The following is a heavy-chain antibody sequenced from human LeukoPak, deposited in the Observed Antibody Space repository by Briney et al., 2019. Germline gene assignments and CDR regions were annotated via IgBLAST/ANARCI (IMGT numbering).Heavy chain of an antibody. CDR3: AREAIDDSSGYYQDY. V-gene: IGHV4-34*01. D-gene: IGHD3-22*01. Sequence: SETLSLTCAVYGGSFSGYYWSWIRQPPGKGLEWIGEINHSGSTNYNPSLKSRVTISVDTSKNQFSLKLSSVTAADTAVYYCAREAIDDSSGYYQDYWGQGTLVTVSS. J-gene: IGHJ4*02. CDR2: INHSGST. CDR1: GGSFSGYY.